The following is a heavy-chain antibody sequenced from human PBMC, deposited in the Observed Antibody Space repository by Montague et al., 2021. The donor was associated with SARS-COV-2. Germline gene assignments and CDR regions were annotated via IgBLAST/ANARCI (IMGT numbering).Heavy chain of an antibody. V-gene: IGHV3-23*03. J-gene: IGHJ5*02. D-gene: IGHD3-16*01. CDR1: GFTFSESP. CDR3: AREVVGVKTNWLDT. Sequence: SLRLSCAASGFTFSESPLSWVRQAPGKGLEWVSVIHSAGTRSYYSHSVKGRFTISRDNSKNTVYLQMNNLRAADTAVYYCAREVVGVKTNWLDTWGQGTLVTVSS. CDR2: IHSAGTRS.